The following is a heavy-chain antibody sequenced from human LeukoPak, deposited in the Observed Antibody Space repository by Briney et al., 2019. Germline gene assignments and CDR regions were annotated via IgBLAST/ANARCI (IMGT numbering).Heavy chain of an antibody. CDR1: GYSFTSYW. V-gene: IGHV5-51*01. D-gene: IGHD6-6*01. CDR2: IYPGDSDT. J-gene: IGHJ4*02. Sequence: GESLKISCKGYGYSFTSYWIGWVRQVPGKCLKWMGIIYPGDSDTRYSPSFQGQVTISADKSISTAYLQWSSLKASDTAMYYCARHPQWRAPRSQYYFDYWGQGTLVTVSS. CDR3: ARHPQWRAPRSQYYFDY.